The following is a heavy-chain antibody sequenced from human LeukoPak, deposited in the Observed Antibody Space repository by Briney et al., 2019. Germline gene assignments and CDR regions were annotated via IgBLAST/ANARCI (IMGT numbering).Heavy chain of an antibody. V-gene: IGHV3-23*01. J-gene: IGHJ4*02. CDR3: ARKNCATASCPLGY. D-gene: IGHD2-15*01. Sequence: EGSLRLSCAASGFTFSSYAFFWFRQAPGKGLEWVSAISSGGGSTYYADSVKGRLTVSRDNSKNTLFLQMNSLRAEDTAVYYCARKNCATASCPLGYWGQGTLVTVSS. CDR1: GFTFSSYA. CDR2: ISSGGGST.